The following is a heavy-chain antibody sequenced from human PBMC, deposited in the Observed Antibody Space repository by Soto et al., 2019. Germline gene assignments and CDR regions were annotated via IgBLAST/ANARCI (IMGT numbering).Heavy chain of an antibody. CDR1: VDTFSSYA. D-gene: IGHD2-15*01. CDR3: ARGWVGDCSGGSCYDWFDP. CDR2: IIPIFGTA. V-gene: IGHV1-69*01. Sequence: QVQLVQSGAEVKKPGSSVKVSCKASVDTFSSYAISWVRQAPGQGLEWMGGIIPIFGTANYAQKFQGTVTITADESTSTAYMELSSLRSEDTAVYYFARGWVGDCSGGSCYDWFDPWGQGTLVNVSS. J-gene: IGHJ5*02.